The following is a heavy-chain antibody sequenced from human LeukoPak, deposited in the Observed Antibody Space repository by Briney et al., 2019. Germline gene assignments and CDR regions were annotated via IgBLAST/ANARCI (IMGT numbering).Heavy chain of an antibody. V-gene: IGHV3-21*01. D-gene: IGHD6-6*01. CDR3: ARYAKSIAARPPTFDY. CDR1: GFTFSSYS. Sequence: GGSLRLSCAASGFTFSSYSMNWVRQAPGKGLEWVSSISSSSSYIYYADSVKGRFTISRDNAKNSLYLQMNSLRAEDTAVYYCARYAKSIAARPPTFDYWGQGTLVTVSS. J-gene: IGHJ4*02. CDR2: ISSSSSYI.